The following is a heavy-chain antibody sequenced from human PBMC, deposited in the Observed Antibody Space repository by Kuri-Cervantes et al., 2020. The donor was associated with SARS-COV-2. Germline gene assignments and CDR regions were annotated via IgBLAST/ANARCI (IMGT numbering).Heavy chain of an antibody. CDR3: AREKGGCSGGSCFYFDY. Sequence: GESLKIPCAASGFTVSSNYMSWVRQAPGKGLEWVSVIYSGGSTYYADSVKGRFTISRDNSKNTLYLQMNSLRAEDTAVYYCAREKGGCSGGSCFYFDYWGQGTLVTVSS. V-gene: IGHV3-53*01. J-gene: IGHJ4*02. CDR2: IYSGGST. CDR1: GFTVSSNY. D-gene: IGHD2-15*01.